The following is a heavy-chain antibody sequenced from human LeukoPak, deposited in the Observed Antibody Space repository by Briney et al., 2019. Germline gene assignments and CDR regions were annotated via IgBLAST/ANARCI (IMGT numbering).Heavy chain of an antibody. J-gene: IGHJ1*01. CDR2: ITPNADRT. D-gene: IGHD3-22*01. V-gene: IGHV3-23*01. CDR3: AIMHGYYDGSGYWVQ. CDR1: GIKLSNYG. Sequence: GGSLRLSCVVSGIKLSNYGMSWVRQAPGKGLEWVSFITPNADRTSYADSVEGRFTISRDNPRNTLYMQMNSLRDEDTALYYCAIMHGYYDGSGYWVQWGQGTLVTVSS.